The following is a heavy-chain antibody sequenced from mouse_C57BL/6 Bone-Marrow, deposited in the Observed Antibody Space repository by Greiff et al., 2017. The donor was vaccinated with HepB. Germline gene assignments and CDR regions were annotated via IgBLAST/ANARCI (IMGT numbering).Heavy chain of an antibody. CDR2: IYPRSGNT. D-gene: IGHD1-1*01. CDR1: GYTFTSYG. Sequence: VHVKQSGAELARPGASVKLSCKASGYTFTSYGISWVKQRTGQGLEWIGEIYPRSGNTYYNEKFKGKATLTADKSSSTAYMELRSLTSEDSAVYFCARGDYYGSSFYYFDYWGQGTTLTVSS. CDR3: ARGDYYGSSFYYFDY. J-gene: IGHJ2*01. V-gene: IGHV1-81*01.